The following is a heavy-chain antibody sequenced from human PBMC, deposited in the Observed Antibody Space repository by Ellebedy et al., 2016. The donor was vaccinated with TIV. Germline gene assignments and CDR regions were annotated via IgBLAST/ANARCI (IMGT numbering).Heavy chain of an antibody. CDR1: GFTFSSYG. Sequence: GGSLRLSCAASGFTFSSYGMHWVRQAPGKGLEWVAFISYDGREKFYADSVKGRFTISRGNSESTLHVQMNSLRPEETAVYYCAKEAYDILTGSQMHGMDVWGQGTTVTVSS. J-gene: IGHJ6*02. CDR2: ISYDGREK. D-gene: IGHD3-9*01. CDR3: AKEAYDILTGSQMHGMDV. V-gene: IGHV3-30*02.